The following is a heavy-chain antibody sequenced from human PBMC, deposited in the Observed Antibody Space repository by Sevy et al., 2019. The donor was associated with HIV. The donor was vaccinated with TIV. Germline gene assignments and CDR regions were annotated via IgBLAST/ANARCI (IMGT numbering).Heavy chain of an antibody. CDR1: GFTFSSYT. J-gene: IGHJ4*02. V-gene: IGHV3-21*01. CDR3: AREDSKNWRYFDY. Sequence: GGSLRLSCAAAGFTFSSYTMNWVRQAPGKGLEWVASMSFGSSYIYYTDSLKGRFTISRDKAKNSLYLQMNSLRAEDTAVYYCAREDSKNWRYFDYWGPGTLVTVSS. D-gene: IGHD1-1*01. CDR2: MSFGSSYI.